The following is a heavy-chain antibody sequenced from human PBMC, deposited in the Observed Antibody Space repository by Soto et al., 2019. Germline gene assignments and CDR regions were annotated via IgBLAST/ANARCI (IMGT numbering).Heavy chain of an antibody. V-gene: IGHV4-39*01. D-gene: IGHD3-3*01. CDR1: GGSISSSSYY. CDR3: ARPYYDFWSGYLAYYYGMDV. CDR2: IYYSGST. J-gene: IGHJ6*02. Sequence: SETLSLTCTVSGGSISSSSYYWGWIRQPPGKGLEWIGSIYYSGSTYYNPSPKSRVTISVDTSKNQFSLKLSSVTAADTAVYYCARPYYDFWSGYLAYYYGMDVWGQGTTVTVSS.